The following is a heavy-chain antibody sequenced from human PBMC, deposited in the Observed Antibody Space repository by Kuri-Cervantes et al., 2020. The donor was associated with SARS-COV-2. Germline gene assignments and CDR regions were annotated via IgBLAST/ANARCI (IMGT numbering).Heavy chain of an antibody. CDR3: ARDVGYCGGDCYPNY. D-gene: IGHD2-21*02. J-gene: IGHJ4*02. V-gene: IGHV1-18*04. CDR1: GYTFTSYG. CDR2: ISAYNGNT. Sequence: ASVKVSCKASGYTFTSYGISWVRQAPGQGLEWMGWISAYNGNTNYAQKLQGRVTMTRDTSTSTVYMELSSLRSEDTAVYYCARDVGYCGGDCYPNYWGQGTLVTVSS.